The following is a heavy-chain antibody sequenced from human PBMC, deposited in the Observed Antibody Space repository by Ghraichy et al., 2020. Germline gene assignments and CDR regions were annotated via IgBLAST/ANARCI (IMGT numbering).Heavy chain of an antibody. CDR2: ISSSSSTI. V-gene: IGHV3-48*02. CDR3: AAAGYCSGGSCRNDY. CDR1: GFTFSSYS. J-gene: IGHJ4*02. Sequence: GSLRLSCAASGFTFSSYSMNWVRQAPGKGLEWVSYISSSSSTIYYADSVKGRFTISRDNAKNSLYLQMNSLRDEDTAVYYCAAAGYCSGGSCRNDYWGQGTLVTVSS. D-gene: IGHD2-15*01.